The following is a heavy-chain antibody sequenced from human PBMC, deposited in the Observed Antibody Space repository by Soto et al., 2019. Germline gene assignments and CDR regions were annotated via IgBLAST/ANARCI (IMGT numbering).Heavy chain of an antibody. CDR3: ARASWSGYLGPDY. Sequence: QVQLQESGPGLVKPSQTLSLTCTVSGGSISSVDYYWSWIRQPPGKGLEWIGYIYYSGSTYYNPSLKSRVTISVDTSKNQFSRKLSSVTAADTAVYYCARASWSGYLGPDYWGQGTLVTVSS. CDR2: IYYSGST. V-gene: IGHV4-30-4*01. D-gene: IGHD3-3*01. J-gene: IGHJ4*02. CDR1: GGSISSVDYY.